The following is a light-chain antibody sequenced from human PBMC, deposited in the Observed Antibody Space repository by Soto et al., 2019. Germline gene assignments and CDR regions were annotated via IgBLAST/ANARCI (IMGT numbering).Light chain of an antibody. CDR1: SSNIGNNY. CDR3: GTWDSSLSAVV. CDR2: DNN. Sequence: QSVLTQPPSVSAAPGQKVTISCSGSSSNIGNNYLSWYQQLPGTAPKLLIYDNNKRPSGIPDRFSGSKSGTSATLGITGLQTGYEADYYCGTWDSSLSAVVFGGGTKLTV. J-gene: IGLJ2*01. V-gene: IGLV1-51*01.